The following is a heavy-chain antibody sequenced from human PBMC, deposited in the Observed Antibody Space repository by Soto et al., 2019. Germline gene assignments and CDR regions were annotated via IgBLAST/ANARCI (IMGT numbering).Heavy chain of an antibody. CDR1: GFTFINAW. CDR3: TTLDLIVGGYWYFDL. V-gene: IGHV3-15*01. Sequence: PGWSLRLSCAASGFTFINAWMSWVRQAPGKGLEWVGRIKSKTDGGTTDYAAPVKGRFTISRDDSKNTLYLQMNSLKTEDTAVYYCTTLDLIVGGYWYFDLWGRGTLVTVSS. CDR2: IKSKTDGGTT. J-gene: IGHJ2*01. D-gene: IGHD1-26*01.